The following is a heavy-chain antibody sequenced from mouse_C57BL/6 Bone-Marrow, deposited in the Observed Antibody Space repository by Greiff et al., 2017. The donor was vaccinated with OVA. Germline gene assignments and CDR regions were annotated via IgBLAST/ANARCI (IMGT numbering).Heavy chain of an antibody. J-gene: IGHJ4*01. Sequence: VKLQQPGAELVKPGASVKLSCKASGYTFTSYWMQWVKQRPGQGLEWIGEIDPSDSYTNYNQKFKGKATLTVDTSSSTAYMQLSSLTSEDSAVYYCATRLLYYAMDYWGQGTSVTVSS. CDR1: GYTFTSYW. D-gene: IGHD2-3*01. V-gene: IGHV1-50*01. CDR2: IDPSDSYT. CDR3: ATRLLYYAMDY.